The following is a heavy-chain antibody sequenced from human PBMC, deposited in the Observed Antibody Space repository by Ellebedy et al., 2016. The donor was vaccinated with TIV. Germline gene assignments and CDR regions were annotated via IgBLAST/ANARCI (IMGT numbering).Heavy chain of an antibody. CDR2: IKQDGSEK. CDR1: GFTFSRNW. D-gene: IGHD1-1*01. J-gene: IGHJ4*02. V-gene: IGHV3-7*03. Sequence: GESLKISCEASGFTFSRNWISWFRLAPGKGLEWVANIKQDGSEKYYVDSVKGRFAISRGNAKNSLYLQMNSLRAEDTAVYYCARYGNLGYWGQGTLVTVSS. CDR3: ARYGNLGY.